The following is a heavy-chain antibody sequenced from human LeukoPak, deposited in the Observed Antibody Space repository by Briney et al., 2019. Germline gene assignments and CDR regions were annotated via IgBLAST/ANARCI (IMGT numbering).Heavy chain of an antibody. CDR2: IHSSGSV. CDR3: ARKLPGVHFDY. V-gene: IGHV4-61*02. J-gene: IGHJ4*02. Sequence: SETLSLTCSVSGGSISSASNHWSWIRQPAGKGLEWIGRIHSSGSVDYNPSLVSRVTISIDTSKTQFSLKVSSVTAADTAVYYCARKLPGVHFDYWGQGTLVTVSS. CDR1: GGSISSASNH. D-gene: IGHD2-15*01.